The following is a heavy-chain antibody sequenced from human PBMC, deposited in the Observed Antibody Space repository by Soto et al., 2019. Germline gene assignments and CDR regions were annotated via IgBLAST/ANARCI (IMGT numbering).Heavy chain of an antibody. J-gene: IGHJ5*02. CDR1: GFAFRHNY. CDR3: ATGGIYYET. D-gene: IGHD1-26*01. CDR2: INTGGSPA. V-gene: IGHV3-11*01. Sequence: GGSLRLSCTVSGFAFRHNYLTWIRQAPGKGLEWLSYINTGGSPAYYADSVRGRFTISTDIAKKSLYLQMDSLRADDTGVYYCATGGIYYETWGQGTLVTVSS.